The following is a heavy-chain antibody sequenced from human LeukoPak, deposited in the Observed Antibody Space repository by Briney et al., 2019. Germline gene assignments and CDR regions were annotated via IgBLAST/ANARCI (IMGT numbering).Heavy chain of an antibody. J-gene: IGHJ4*02. Sequence: GGSLRLSCVASGFPFSSYWMTWVRQAPGKGLEWVANIKQDGSKKSYVDSVKGRFTISRDNAKNSLYLQMNSLRAEDTAVYYCARGRYYFDSWGQGTLVTVSS. CDR2: IKQDGSKK. V-gene: IGHV3-7*01. CDR3: ARGRYYFDS. CDR1: GFPFSSYW.